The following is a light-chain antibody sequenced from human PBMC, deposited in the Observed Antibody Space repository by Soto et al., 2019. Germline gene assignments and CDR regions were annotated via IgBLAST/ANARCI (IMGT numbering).Light chain of an antibody. CDR1: ESISSW. CDR2: KAS. V-gene: IGKV1-5*03. J-gene: IGKJ4*01. Sequence: DIQMTQFPSTLSASVGDRVTITCRASESISSWLAWYQQKPAKAPKILIYKASTLQSGVPSRFTGSGSGTEFTLTISSLQPDDFATYYCQHYSVFPLTFGGGTKVEIK. CDR3: QHYSVFPLT.